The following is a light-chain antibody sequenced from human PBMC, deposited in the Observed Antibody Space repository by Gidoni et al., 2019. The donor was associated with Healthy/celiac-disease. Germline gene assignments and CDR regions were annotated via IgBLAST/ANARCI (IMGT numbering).Light chain of an antibody. Sequence: NFMLTQPHSVSESPGKTVTISCTRSSGSIASNYVQRYQQRPGSAPTTVIYADNQRPSGLPDRFSGSIDSSSNSASLTISGLKTEDEADYYCQSYDSSNQKVVFGGGTKLTVL. CDR2: ADN. CDR3: QSYDSSNQKVV. V-gene: IGLV6-57*03. J-gene: IGLJ2*01. CDR1: SGSIASNY.